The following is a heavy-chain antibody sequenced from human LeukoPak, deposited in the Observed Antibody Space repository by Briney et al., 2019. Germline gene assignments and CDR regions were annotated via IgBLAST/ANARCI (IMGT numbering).Heavy chain of an antibody. CDR1: GDSISDFY. CDR2: IYYSGTT. CDR3: ARTPLGAHSDY. D-gene: IGHD1-26*01. Sequence: KPSETLSLTCTVSGDSISDFYWSWIRQTPGMGLQWIGYIYYSGTTYYNPSLKSRVTISIDTSKTRLSLNLSSVTAADTAVYYCARTPLGAHSDYWGQGTLVTVSS. J-gene: IGHJ4*02. V-gene: IGHV4-59*01.